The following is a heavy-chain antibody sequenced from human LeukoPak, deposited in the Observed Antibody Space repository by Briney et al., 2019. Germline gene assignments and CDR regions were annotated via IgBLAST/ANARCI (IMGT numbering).Heavy chain of an antibody. J-gene: IGHJ4*02. CDR2: IYHSGST. V-gene: IGHV4-38-2*02. D-gene: IGHD2-15*01. CDR1: GASMSNYY. Sequence: PSETLSLTCNVSGASMSNYYWVWIRQPPGKGLEWIGSIYHSGSTYYNPSLKSRVTISVDTSKNQFSLKLSSVTAADTAVYYCARVVVAATQFDYWGQGTLVTVSS. CDR3: ARVVVAATQFDY.